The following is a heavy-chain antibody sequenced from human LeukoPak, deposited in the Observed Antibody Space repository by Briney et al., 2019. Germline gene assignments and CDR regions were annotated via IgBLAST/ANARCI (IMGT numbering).Heavy chain of an antibody. CDR2: VGSDGSST. CDR1: GFTFSRNW. D-gene: IGHD2-21*01. Sequence: GGSRRLSCAASGFTFSRNWMHWVRQAPGKGLVWVSRVGSDGSSTSYADSVKGRFTISRDNAKSTLYLQMNSLRVEDTAVYYCARVGVGIAYYYGMDVWGQGTTVTVSS. V-gene: IGHV3-74*01. J-gene: IGHJ6*02. CDR3: ARVGVGIAYYYGMDV.